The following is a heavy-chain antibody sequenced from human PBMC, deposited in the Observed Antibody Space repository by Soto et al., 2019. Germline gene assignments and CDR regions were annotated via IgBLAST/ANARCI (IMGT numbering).Heavy chain of an antibody. CDR1: GGSISTYY. CDR3: ATDEGGNFFHY. CDR2: VYHSGST. J-gene: IGHJ4*02. Sequence: QVQLQESGPGLVKPSETLSLTCTVSGGSISTYYWTWIRQPPGKGLEWLAYVYHSGSTNYNPSLKGRVTVSIDTSKNQFSLKLTSVTAADTGIYYCATDEGGNFFHYWGQGTKVTVSS. V-gene: IGHV4-59*01.